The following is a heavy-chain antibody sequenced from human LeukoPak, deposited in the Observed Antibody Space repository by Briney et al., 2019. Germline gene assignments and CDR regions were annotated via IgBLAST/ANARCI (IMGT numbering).Heavy chain of an antibody. V-gene: IGHV3-11*04. J-gene: IGHJ4*02. CDR3: ARDPRDSDCSSTSSGSS. CDR1: GFTFSDYY. D-gene: IGHD2-2*01. Sequence: MSGGSLRLSCAASGFTFSDYYMSWIRQAPGKGLEWVSYISSSGSTIYYADSVKGRFTISRDNAKNSLYLQMNSLRAEDTAVYYCARDPRDSDCSSTSSGSSWGQGTLVTVSS. CDR2: ISSSGSTI.